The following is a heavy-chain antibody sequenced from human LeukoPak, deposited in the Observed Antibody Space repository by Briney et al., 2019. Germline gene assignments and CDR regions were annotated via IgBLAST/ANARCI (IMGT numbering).Heavy chain of an antibody. Sequence: PGGSLGLSCAASGFTFSSYWTSWVRQAPGKGLEWVANIKQDGSEKYYVDSVKGRFTISRDNAKNSLYLQMNSLRAEDTAVYFCAKDRPNYYGSNGNYYRRDGDYWGQGTLVTVSS. V-gene: IGHV3-7*03. CDR2: IKQDGSEK. J-gene: IGHJ4*02. CDR3: AKDRPNYYGSNGNYYRRDGDY. D-gene: IGHD3-22*01. CDR1: GFTFSSYW.